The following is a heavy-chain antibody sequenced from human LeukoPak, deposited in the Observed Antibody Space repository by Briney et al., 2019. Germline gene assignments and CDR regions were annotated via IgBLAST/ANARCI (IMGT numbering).Heavy chain of an antibody. CDR2: ISYDGNNQ. Sequence: PGGSLRLSCAASGFIFSNYGMHWVRQAPGKGLEWVAVISYDGNNQYYADSVKGRFTISRDNSKNTVSLQMNSLRVEDTAVYYCAKEFNSGFKDYWGQGNLVTVSS. V-gene: IGHV3-30*18. J-gene: IGHJ4*02. CDR1: GFIFSNYG. CDR3: AKEFNSGFKDY. D-gene: IGHD1-26*01.